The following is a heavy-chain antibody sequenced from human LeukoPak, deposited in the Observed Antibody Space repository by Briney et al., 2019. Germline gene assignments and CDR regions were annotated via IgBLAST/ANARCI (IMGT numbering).Heavy chain of an antibody. V-gene: IGHV1-46*01. J-gene: IGHJ4*02. D-gene: IGHD3-22*01. Sequence: GASVKVSCKASGYTFISYYIHWVRHAPGQGLERMGVSNPSGGSTSYAQKFQGRVTMSRDTSTSTVYLEFSSLISEDSAVYYCARDLFGYYDTNGRYLFFWGQGTLVTVSS. CDR3: ARDLFGYYDTNGRYLFF. CDR1: GYTFISYY. CDR2: SNPSGGST.